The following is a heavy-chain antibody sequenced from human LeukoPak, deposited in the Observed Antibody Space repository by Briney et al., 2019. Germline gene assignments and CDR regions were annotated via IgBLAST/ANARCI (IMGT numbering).Heavy chain of an antibody. D-gene: IGHD3-10*01. J-gene: IGHJ6*02. CDR3: ARNYHGSGTDLPPEYYSGMDI. CDR1: GYNFNGYY. CDR2: MNPYGGGT. V-gene: IGHV1-2*02. Sequence: ASVKVSYKASGYNFNGYYILWVRQAPGQGPEGMGWMNPYGGGTKYAQKFQGRVTKTRDTAITTVYLELRRLTSADTAVYYCARNYHGSGTDLPPEYYSGMDIWGQGTTVIVS.